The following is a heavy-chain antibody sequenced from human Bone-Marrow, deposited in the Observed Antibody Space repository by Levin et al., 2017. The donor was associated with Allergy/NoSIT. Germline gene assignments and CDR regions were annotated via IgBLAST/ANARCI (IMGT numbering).Heavy chain of an antibody. CDR1: GGSFSNYY. CDR2: TNLGGA. V-gene: IGHV4-34*01. CDR3: ARDGRASGWFDY. J-gene: IGHJ5*01. Sequence: SETLSLTCAVYGGSFSNYYWSWIRQSPGKGLEWIEETNLGGANYNPSLKSRVTISVDTSKNLFSLNLTSVTAADTAVYYCARDGRASGWFDYWGQGTLVTVSS. D-gene: IGHD6-19*01.